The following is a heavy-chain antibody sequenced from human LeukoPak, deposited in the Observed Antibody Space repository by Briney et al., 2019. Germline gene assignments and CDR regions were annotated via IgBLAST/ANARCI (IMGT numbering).Heavy chain of an antibody. CDR1: GFTFSSYA. CDR2: ISGSGGST. D-gene: IGHD3-9*01. CDR3: ARDAAPRSTGYYDICFDY. Sequence: GGSLRLSCAASGFTFSSYAMSWVRQAPGKGLEWVSAISGSGGSTYYADSVKGRFTISRDNSKNTLYLQMNSLRAEDTAVYYCARDAAPRSTGYYDICFDYWGQGTLVTVSS. J-gene: IGHJ4*02. V-gene: IGHV3-23*01.